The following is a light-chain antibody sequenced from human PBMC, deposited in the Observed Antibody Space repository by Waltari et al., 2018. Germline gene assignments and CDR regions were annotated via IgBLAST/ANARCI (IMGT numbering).Light chain of an antibody. CDR2: GVN. V-gene: IGLV2-14*03. CDR1: SSDTVSYNY. CDR3: TSYTTSFTVV. J-gene: IGLJ2*01. Sequence: QSALPQPASVSGSPGQSLTISCTGTSSDTVSYNYVSWFQQHPGRAPKPIIYGVNHRPSGFSNRFSVSKSGNTASLTISGLQAEDESHYYCTSYTTSFTVVFGGGTKLTVL.